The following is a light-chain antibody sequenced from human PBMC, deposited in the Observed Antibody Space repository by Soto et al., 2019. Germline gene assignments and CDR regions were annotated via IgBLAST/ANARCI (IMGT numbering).Light chain of an antibody. Sequence: EIVLTQSPATLSLSPGERATLSCRASQSVSTYLAWYQQKPGQAPRLLIYDASNRATGIQARFSGGGSGTDFTLTISSLEPEDFAVYYCQHRSNWPRTFGQGTKLEIK. CDR2: DAS. V-gene: IGKV3-11*01. CDR3: QHRSNWPRT. CDR1: QSVSTY. J-gene: IGKJ2*01.